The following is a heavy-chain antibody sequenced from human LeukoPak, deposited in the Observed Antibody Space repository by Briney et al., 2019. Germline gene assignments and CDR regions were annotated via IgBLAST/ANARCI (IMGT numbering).Heavy chain of an antibody. CDR3: ARDPHICSSTSCPGNWFDP. CDR1: GFTFSSYA. J-gene: IGHJ5*02. V-gene: IGHV3-21*01. CDR2: ISSSSSYI. D-gene: IGHD2-2*01. Sequence: SGGSLRLSCAASGFTFSSYAMSWVRQAPGKGLEWVSSISSSSSYIYYADSVKGRFTISRDNAKNSLYLQMNSLRAEDTAVYYCARDPHICSSTSCPGNWFDPWGQGTLVTVSS.